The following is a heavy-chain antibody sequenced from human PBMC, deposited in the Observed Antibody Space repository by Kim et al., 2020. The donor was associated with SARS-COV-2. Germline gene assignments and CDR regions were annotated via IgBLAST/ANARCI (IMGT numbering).Heavy chain of an antibody. Sequence: GGSLRLSCAASGFTFSNAWMSWVRQAPGKGLEWVGRIKSKTDGGTTYYAAPVKGRFTISRDDSKNTLYLQMNSLKTEDTAVYYCTTGVGSYYDSSGYYLRIVIGMDVWGQGTTVTVSS. J-gene: IGHJ6*02. D-gene: IGHD3-22*01. CDR3: TTGVGSYYDSSGYYLRIVIGMDV. CDR2: IKSKTDGGTT. V-gene: IGHV3-15*01. CDR1: GFTFSNAW.